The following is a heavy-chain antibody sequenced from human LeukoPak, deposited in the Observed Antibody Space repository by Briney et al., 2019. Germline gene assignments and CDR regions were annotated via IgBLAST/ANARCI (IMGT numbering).Heavy chain of an antibody. CDR3: ARDSGLVIGPAAMEFDY. V-gene: IGHV1-2*02. J-gene: IGHJ4*02. CDR2: INPKSGGT. D-gene: IGHD2-2*01. Sequence: ASVKVSCKASGNTLTVYYIHWVRQAPGQGLEWMGWINPKSGGTNYAQRFQGRVTMTRDTSISTLYMELSRLRSDDTAVYYCARDSGLVIGPAAMEFDYWGQGTLVTVSS. CDR1: GNTLTVYY.